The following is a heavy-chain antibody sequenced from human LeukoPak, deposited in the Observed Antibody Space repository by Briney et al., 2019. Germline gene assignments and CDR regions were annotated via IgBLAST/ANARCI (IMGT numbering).Heavy chain of an antibody. CDR3: ARIGAVSSRNY. V-gene: IGHV3-21*01. J-gene: IGHJ4*02. CDR1: GFTLSNFA. CDR2: IVGSSST. Sequence: GGSLRLSCAASGFTLSNFAMTWVRQAPGKGLEWVSSIVGSSSTYYADSLKGRFTISRDNAKNSLYLQMNSLRAEDTAVYYCARIGAVSSRNYWGQGTLVTVSS. D-gene: IGHD6-13*01.